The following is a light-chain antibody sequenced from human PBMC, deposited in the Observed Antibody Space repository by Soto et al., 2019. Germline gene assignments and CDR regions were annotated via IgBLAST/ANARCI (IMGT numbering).Light chain of an antibody. CDR3: TSFPSRATLV. CDR1: SSDIGGYDF. J-gene: IGLJ3*02. CDR2: EVT. V-gene: IGLV2-14*01. Sequence: QSALTQPASVSGSPGQSITISCTGTSSDIGGYDFVSWYQQHPAKAPRLIISEVTNRPSGVSNRFSGSKSGNTASLTISGLQVEDGADYFCTSFPSRATLVFGGGTKLTAL.